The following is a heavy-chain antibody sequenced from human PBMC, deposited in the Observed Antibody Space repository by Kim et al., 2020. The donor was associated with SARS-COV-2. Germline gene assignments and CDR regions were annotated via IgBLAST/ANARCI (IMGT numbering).Heavy chain of an antibody. J-gene: IGHJ6*02. CDR3: ARDRTRTIFGVVSYYGMDV. CDR1: GFTVSSNY. V-gene: IGHV3-53*01. Sequence: GGSLILSCSASGFTVSSNYMRWVRQAPGKGLEWVSVIYSGGSTYYADSVKGRFTTSRDNSKNTLDLQMNSLRAEDTAVYYCARDRTRTIFGVVSYYGMDVWGQGTTVTVSS. D-gene: IGHD3-3*01. CDR2: IYSGGST.